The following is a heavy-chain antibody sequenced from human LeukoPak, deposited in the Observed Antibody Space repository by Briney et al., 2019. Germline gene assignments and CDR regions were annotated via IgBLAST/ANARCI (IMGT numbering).Heavy chain of an antibody. CDR1: GFTFSSYA. Sequence: PGRSLRLSCAASGFTFSSYAMHWVRQAPGKGLEWVAVISYDGSNKYYADSVKGRFTISRDNSKNTLYLQMNSLRAEDTAVYYCAKDTYGRPYYYYYMDVWGKGTTVTVSS. CDR3: AKDTYGRPYYYYYMDV. J-gene: IGHJ6*03. CDR2: ISYDGSNK. D-gene: IGHD3-10*01. V-gene: IGHV3-30*04.